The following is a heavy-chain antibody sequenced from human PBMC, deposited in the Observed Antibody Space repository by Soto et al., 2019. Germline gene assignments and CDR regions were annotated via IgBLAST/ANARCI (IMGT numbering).Heavy chain of an antibody. Sequence: GGSLRLSCAASGFTFSSYAMHWVRQAPGKGLEWVAVISYDGSNKYYADSVKGRFTISRDNSKNTLYLQMNSLRAEDTAVYYCARGGEFGAEYSSTYWGQGTLVTVSS. D-gene: IGHD6-6*01. V-gene: IGHV3-30-3*01. CDR2: ISYDGSNK. CDR3: ARGGEFGAEYSSTY. CDR1: GFTFSSYA. J-gene: IGHJ4*02.